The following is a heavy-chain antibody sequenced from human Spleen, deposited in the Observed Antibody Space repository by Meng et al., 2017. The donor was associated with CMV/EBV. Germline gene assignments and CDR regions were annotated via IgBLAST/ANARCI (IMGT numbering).Heavy chain of an antibody. CDR3: ARVGRTTRFRQADRDNWFDP. CDR1: SGNW. D-gene: IGHD3-10*01. CDR2: IYHSGST. J-gene: IGHJ5*02. V-gene: IGHV4-4*02. Sequence: SGNWWSWVRQPPGKGLEWIGEIYHSGSTDSNPSLKSRVTISVDKSKNQFSLKLSSVTAADTAVYYCARVGRTTRFRQADRDNWFDPWGQETLVTVSS.